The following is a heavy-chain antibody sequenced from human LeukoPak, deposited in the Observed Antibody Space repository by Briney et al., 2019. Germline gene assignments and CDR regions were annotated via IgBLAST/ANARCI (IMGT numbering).Heavy chain of an antibody. CDR3: ATKNPDYYDSSGYNIEAFDI. D-gene: IGHD3-22*01. CDR2: ISSSSSTI. Sequence: PGGSLRLSCAASGFTFSSYSMNWVRQAPGKGLEWVSYISSSSSTIYYADSVKGRFTISRDNAKNSLYLQMNSLRAEDTAVYYCATKNPDYYDSSGYNIEAFDIWGQGTMVTVSS. V-gene: IGHV3-48*01. J-gene: IGHJ3*02. CDR1: GFTFSSYS.